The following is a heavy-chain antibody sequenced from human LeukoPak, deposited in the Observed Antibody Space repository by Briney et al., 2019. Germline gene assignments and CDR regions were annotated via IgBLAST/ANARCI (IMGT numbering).Heavy chain of an antibody. J-gene: IGHJ6*03. CDR1: GFTFSSYA. CDR3: ADHQRGLRGVPWYYYMDV. D-gene: IGHD3-10*01. Sequence: PGGSLRLSCAASGFTFSSYAMSWVRQAPGKGLEWVSAISGSGGSTYYADSVKGRFTISRDNSKNTLYLQMNSLRAEDTAVYYCADHQRGLRGVPWYYYMDVWGKGTTVTVSS. V-gene: IGHV3-23*01. CDR2: ISGSGGST.